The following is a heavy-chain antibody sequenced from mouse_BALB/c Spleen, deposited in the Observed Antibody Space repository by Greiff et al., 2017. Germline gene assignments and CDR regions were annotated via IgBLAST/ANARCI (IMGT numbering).Heavy chain of an antibody. Sequence: EVKLQESGPELMKPGASVKISCKASGYSFTSYYMHWVKQSHGKSLEWIGYIDPFNGGTSYNQKFKGKATLTVDKSSSTAYMHLSSLTSEDSAVYYCATMITTWFAYWGQGTLVTVSA. V-gene: IGHV1S135*01. J-gene: IGHJ3*01. CDR2: IDPFNGGT. CDR1: GYSFTSYY. CDR3: ATMITTWFAY. D-gene: IGHD2-4*01.